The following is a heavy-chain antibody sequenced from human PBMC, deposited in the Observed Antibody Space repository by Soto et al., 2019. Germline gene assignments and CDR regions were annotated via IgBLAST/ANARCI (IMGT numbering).Heavy chain of an antibody. J-gene: IGHJ4*02. CDR1: GFTFSSNA. CDR2: ISGSGGST. D-gene: IGHD6-13*01. Sequence: EVQLLESGGGLVQPGGSLRLSCAASGFTFSSNAMSWVRQAPGKGLEWVSVISGSGGSTYYADSVKGRFTISRDNSKNTRYLQMNSLRAADTGVYYGAQRAAGTSFDYWGQGTLVTVSS. V-gene: IGHV3-23*01. CDR3: AQRAAGTSFDY.